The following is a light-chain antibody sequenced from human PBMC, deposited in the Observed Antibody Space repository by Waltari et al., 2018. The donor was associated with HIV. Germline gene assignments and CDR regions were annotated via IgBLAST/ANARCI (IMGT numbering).Light chain of an antibody. V-gene: IGLV1-47*01. CDR1: SSTIGRNS. J-gene: IGLJ3*02. Sequence: QSVLTQPPSASVTPGQRVTISCSGRSSTIGRNSVYWYQQLPGTAPKLLIYRNNQRPSGVPDRFSGSKSGTSASLAISGLRSEDETNYYCAAWDDSLSGLVFGGGTKLTVL. CDR3: AAWDDSLSGLV. CDR2: RNN.